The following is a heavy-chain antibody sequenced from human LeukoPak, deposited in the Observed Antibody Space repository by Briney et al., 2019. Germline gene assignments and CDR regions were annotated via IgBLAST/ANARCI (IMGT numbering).Heavy chain of an antibody. J-gene: IGHJ6*03. CDR2: INPNSGGT. D-gene: IGHD6-13*01. Sequence: ASVKVSCRACGYTFTDYYMHWVRQAPGQGLEWMGWINPNSGGTNYAQKFQGRVTMTRDTSISTAYMELSRLRSDDTAVYYCARDSLPSSSWYYYYYYMDFWGKGTTVTVSS. CDR1: GYTFTDYY. V-gene: IGHV1-2*02. CDR3: ARDSLPSSSWYYYYYYMDF.